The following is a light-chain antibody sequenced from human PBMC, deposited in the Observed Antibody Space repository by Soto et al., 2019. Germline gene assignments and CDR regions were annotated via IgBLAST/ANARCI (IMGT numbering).Light chain of an antibody. CDR3: QQSYNIPPT. J-gene: IGKJ4*01. V-gene: IGKV1-39*01. Sequence: DIHMTHSPSPLSASVGDRVTITCRASQSVSSYLNWYQHKPGKAPKLLIYAASSLQSGVPSRFSGSGSGTDFTLTISSLQPEDFATYYCQQSYNIPPTFGGGTKVDIK. CDR1: QSVSSY. CDR2: AAS.